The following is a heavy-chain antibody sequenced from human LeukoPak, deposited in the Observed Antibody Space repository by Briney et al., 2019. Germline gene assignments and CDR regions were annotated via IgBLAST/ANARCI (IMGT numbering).Heavy chain of an antibody. Sequence: ASVKVSCKASGYTFTGYYMHWVRQAPGQGLEWMGWINPNSGGTNYAQKFQGRVTMTRDTSISTAYMERSRLRSDDTAVYYCARVGLWFHYYMDVWGKGTTVTVSS. CDR3: ARVGLWFHYYMDV. V-gene: IGHV1-2*02. D-gene: IGHD3-10*01. CDR2: INPNSGGT. J-gene: IGHJ6*03. CDR1: GYTFTGYY.